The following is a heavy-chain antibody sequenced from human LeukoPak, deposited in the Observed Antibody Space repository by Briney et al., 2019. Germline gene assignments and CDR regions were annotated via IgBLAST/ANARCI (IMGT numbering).Heavy chain of an antibody. CDR2: ISAYNGNT. D-gene: IGHD2-15*01. J-gene: IGHJ5*02. CDR3: ARGDYCSGGSCYVLNWFDP. V-gene: IGHV1-18*01. Sequence: ASVKVSCKASGYTFTSYGISWVRQAPGQGLEWMGWISAYNGNTNYAQKLQGRVTMTTDTSTSTDYMELRSLRSDDTAVYYCARGDYCSGGSCYVLNWFDPWGQGTLVTVSS. CDR1: GYTFTSYG.